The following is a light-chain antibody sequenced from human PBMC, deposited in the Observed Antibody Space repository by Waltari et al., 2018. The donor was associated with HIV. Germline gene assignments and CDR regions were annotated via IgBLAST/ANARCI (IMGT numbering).Light chain of an antibody. Sequence: QSVLTQPASVSGSPGQSITISCSCTRHDVGAYNLVSWYRQNPGKAPQVIIFQDTKRPSGISDRFSGSKSGKTASLTISGLRLEDQGNYYCCSYAGRNTYVFGSGTEVSVL. V-gene: IGLV2-23*01. CDR3: CSYAGRNTYV. CDR1: RHDVGAYNL. J-gene: IGLJ1*01. CDR2: QDT.